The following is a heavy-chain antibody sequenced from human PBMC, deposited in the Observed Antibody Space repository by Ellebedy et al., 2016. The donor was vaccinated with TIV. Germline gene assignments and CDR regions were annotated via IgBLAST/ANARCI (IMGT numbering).Heavy chain of an antibody. V-gene: IGHV1-46*03. J-gene: IGHJ4*02. D-gene: IGHD4/OR15-4a*01. CDR2: INPNEGNT. CDR3: ATDPIDTVMTMTSGGPVQDYFDS. CDR1: GDTFSSYD. Sequence: ASVKVSXXASGDTFSSYDINWVRQAPGQGLEWMGIINPNEGNTVYAEKFQGRVTMTRDTSASTVYLELSSLRSEDAAVYFCATDPIDTVMTMTSGGPVQDYFDSWGQGTLVTVSS.